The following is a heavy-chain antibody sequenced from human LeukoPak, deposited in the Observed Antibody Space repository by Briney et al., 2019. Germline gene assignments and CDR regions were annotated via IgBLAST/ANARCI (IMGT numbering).Heavy chain of an antibody. D-gene: IGHD4-17*01. Sequence: PSETQSLTCTVSGGSISSGVYYWSWIRQHPGKGLEWIGYIYYSGSTYYNPSLKSRVTISVDTSKNQFSLKLSSVTAADTAVYYCAIIFRDYGEINWGQGTLVTVSS. V-gene: IGHV4-31*03. CDR3: AIIFRDYGEIN. J-gene: IGHJ4*02. CDR1: GGSISSGVYY. CDR2: IYYSGST.